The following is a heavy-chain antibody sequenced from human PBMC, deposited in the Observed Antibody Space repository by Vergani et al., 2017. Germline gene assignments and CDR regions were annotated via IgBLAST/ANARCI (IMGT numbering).Heavy chain of an antibody. J-gene: IGHJ4*02. CDR1: GFTFTNSG. Sequence: QVQLLESGGGVVQPGGSLRLSCAASGFTFTNSGMHCVRQAPGKGLEWVAFTRYDGIVEYYGDSVRGRFTISRDNSKNTLYLQMNRLRPEDTAVYYCATAGAAYCRGASCYDFFEYWGQGTLVTVAS. D-gene: IGHD2-15*01. CDR2: TRYDGIVE. CDR3: ATAGAAYCRGASCYDFFEY. V-gene: IGHV3-30*02.